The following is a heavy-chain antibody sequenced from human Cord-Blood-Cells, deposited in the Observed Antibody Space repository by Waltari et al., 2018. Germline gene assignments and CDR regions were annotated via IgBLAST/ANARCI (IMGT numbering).Heavy chain of an antibody. CDR1: GFTFDDYA. CDR3: AKDVTRAGFDAFDI. Sequence: EVQLVECGGGLVQPGRSLRLSWAASGFTFDDYAMHWFRHAPGKGLEGVSGISWNSGSIGYADSVKGRFTISRDNAKNSLYLQMNSLRAEDTALYYCAKDVTRAGFDAFDIWGQGTMVTVSS. CDR2: ISWNSGSI. D-gene: IGHD6-13*01. V-gene: IGHV3-9*01. J-gene: IGHJ3*02.